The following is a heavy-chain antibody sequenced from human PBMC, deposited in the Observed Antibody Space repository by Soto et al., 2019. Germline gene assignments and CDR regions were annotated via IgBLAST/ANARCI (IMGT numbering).Heavy chain of an antibody. Sequence: SVKVSSKASGATFSSHSMSWVRQAPGQGLDRIGKIIPIHSIANYAQKIQGRVTITTHKYTSTAYMELSSLRSEDTSVDYCARSVVVVAATPIYYYYYYLDVWGKGTTVTVSS. V-gene: IGHV1-69*02. J-gene: IGHJ6*03. D-gene: IGHD2-15*01. CDR2: IIPIHSIA. CDR1: GATFSSHS. CDR3: ARSVVVVAATPIYYYYYYLDV.